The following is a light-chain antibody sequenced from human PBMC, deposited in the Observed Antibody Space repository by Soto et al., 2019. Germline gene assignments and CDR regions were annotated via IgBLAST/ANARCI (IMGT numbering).Light chain of an antibody. CDR1: KVGDKY. Sequence: SSELTQPPSVSVSPGQRASITCSGDKVGDKYACWYQQKPGQSPVLVICQDSKRPSGIPERFSGSNSGNTATLTISGTQAMDEADYYCQAWDSSTYLVFGGGTKLTVL. CDR3: QAWDSSTYLV. CDR2: QDS. V-gene: IGLV3-1*01. J-gene: IGLJ2*01.